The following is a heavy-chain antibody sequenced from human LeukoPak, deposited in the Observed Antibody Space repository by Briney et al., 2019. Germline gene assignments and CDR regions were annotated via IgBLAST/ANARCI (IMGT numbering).Heavy chain of an antibody. CDR1: GYTFTGYY. CDR2: INPNSGGT. Sequence: GASVKVSCKASGYTFTGYYMHWVRQAPGQGLEWMGWINPNSGGTNYAQKFQGRVTMTRDTSISTAYMELSRLRSDDTAVYYCARGTSDFWSGYYFDYWGQGTLVTVSS. D-gene: IGHD3-3*01. V-gene: IGHV1-2*02. CDR3: ARGTSDFWSGYYFDY. J-gene: IGHJ4*02.